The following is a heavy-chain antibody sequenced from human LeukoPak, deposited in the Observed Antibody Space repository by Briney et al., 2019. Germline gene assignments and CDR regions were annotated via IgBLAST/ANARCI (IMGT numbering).Heavy chain of an antibody. CDR1: GGSFSGYY. D-gene: IGHD2-2*01. CDR2: IYYSGST. J-gene: IGHJ6*03. V-gene: IGHV4-59*01. Sequence: ASETLSLTCAVYGGSFSGYYWSWIRQPPGKGLEWIGYIYYSGSTNYNPSLKSRVTISVDTSKNQFSLKLSSVTVADTAVYYCASSSGYCSSTSCPRGYYYMDVWGKGTTVTVSS. CDR3: ASSSGYCSSTSCPRGYYYMDV.